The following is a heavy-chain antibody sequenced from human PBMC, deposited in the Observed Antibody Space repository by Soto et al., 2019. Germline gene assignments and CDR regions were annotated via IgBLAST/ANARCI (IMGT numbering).Heavy chain of an antibody. CDR1: GFSLSNARMG. D-gene: IGHD5-18*01. CDR2: SFSNDEK. Sequence: QVTLKEAGPVLGKPTETLTLTCTVSGFSLSNARMGVSWISQPPGKALERLAHSFSNDEKSYSTSRKSRLTISKDTSKSQVVLTMTNMDPVDTATYYCARVDTAMAVAGYYWYGMDVWGQGTTVTVSS. J-gene: IGHJ6*02. V-gene: IGHV2-26*01. CDR3: ARVDTAMAVAGYYWYGMDV.